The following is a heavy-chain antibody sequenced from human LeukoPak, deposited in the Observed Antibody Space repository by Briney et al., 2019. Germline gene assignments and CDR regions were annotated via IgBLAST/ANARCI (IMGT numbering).Heavy chain of an antibody. D-gene: IGHD3-10*01. V-gene: IGHV4-34*01. J-gene: IGHJ5*02. Sequence: SETLSLTCAVYGGSFSGYYWSWIRQPPGKGLEWIGEINQSGTTNYNPSLKSRVTISVDTSKNQFSLKVSSVTAADTAVYYCARGGVVRGVPYNWFDPWGQGTLVTVSS. CDR3: ARGGVVRGVPYNWFDP. CDR1: GGSFSGYY. CDR2: INQSGTT.